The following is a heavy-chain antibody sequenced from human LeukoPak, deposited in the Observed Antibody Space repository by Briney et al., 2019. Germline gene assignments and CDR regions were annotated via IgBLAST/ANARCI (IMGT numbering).Heavy chain of an antibody. J-gene: IGHJ4*02. Sequence: GGSLRLSCTASGFTFSDYGIHWVRQPPGKGLEWVAIIWYDGSNKTYEDSVKGRFTIFRDNSKNTLYLQMNSLRAEDTAVYYCARGVDYYENSGTIDYWGQGTLVTVSS. V-gene: IGHV3-33*01. CDR2: IWYDGSNK. D-gene: IGHD3-22*01. CDR3: ARGVDYYENSGTIDY. CDR1: GFTFSDYG.